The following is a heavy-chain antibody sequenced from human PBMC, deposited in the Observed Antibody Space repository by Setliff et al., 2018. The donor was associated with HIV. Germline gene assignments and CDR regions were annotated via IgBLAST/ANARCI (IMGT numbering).Heavy chain of an antibody. CDR1: GGSISSYY. CDR2: IYHSGST. J-gene: IGHJ6*03. D-gene: IGHD1-7*01. V-gene: IGHV4-59*01. Sequence: TSETLSLTCTVSGGSISSYYWSWIRQPPGKGLEWIGSIYHSGSTYYNPSLKSRVTISVDTSKNQVSLKLSSVTAADTAVYYCARGDGTKYYYYYYMDVWGKGTTVTVSS. CDR3: ARGDGTKYYYYYYMDV.